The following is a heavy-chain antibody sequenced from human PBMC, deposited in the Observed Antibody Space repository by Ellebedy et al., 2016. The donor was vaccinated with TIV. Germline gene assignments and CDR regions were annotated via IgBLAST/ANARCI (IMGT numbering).Heavy chain of an antibody. Sequence: GGSLRLSXAASGFTFSSYAMHWVRQAPGKGLEWVAVISYDGSNKYYADSVKGRFTISRDNSKNTLYLQMNSLRAEDTAVYYCAKDFGNSSGWDFDYWGQGTLVTVSS. CDR3: AKDFGNSSGWDFDY. D-gene: IGHD6-19*01. J-gene: IGHJ4*02. CDR1: GFTFSSYA. V-gene: IGHV3-30-3*01. CDR2: ISYDGSNK.